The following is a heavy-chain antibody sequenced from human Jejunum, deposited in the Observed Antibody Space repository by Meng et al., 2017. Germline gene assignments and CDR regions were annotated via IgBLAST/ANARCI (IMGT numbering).Heavy chain of an antibody. CDR2: ISYDGTNE. CDR3: ARGGPYSSAWGYLDY. V-gene: IGHV3-30*01. D-gene: IGHD6-19*01. CDR1: GFTFSSYA. J-gene: IGHJ4*02. Sequence: VQLVESGGGVVQPWRHLRLSCAASGFTFSSYAMHWVRQAPGKGREWVALISYDGTNEDYADSVKDRFTISRDNSKNTLYLQMNTLRTEDTAVYYCARGGPYSSAWGYLDYWGQGTLVTVSS.